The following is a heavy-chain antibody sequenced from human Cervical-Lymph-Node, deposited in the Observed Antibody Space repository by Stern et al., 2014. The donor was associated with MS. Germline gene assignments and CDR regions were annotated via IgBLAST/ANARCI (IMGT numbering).Heavy chain of an antibody. CDR2: IIPIFGTA. CDR1: GGTFISYP. D-gene: IGHD4-17*01. Sequence: VQLVESGAEVKKPGSSVKVSCKASGGTFISYPINWVRQAHGQGLAWMGGIIPIFGTANYAQRFQDRVTITADESTSTAYMELSSLRSEDTAVYYCASPVTMTVGAMDVWGQGATVTVSS. CDR3: ASPVTMTVGAMDV. J-gene: IGHJ6*02. V-gene: IGHV1-69*01.